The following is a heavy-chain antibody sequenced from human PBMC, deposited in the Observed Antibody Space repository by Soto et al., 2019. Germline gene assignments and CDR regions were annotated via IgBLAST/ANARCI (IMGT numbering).Heavy chain of an antibody. CDR3: AKDRGVGATTLMYYYYGMDV. J-gene: IGHJ6*02. V-gene: IGHV3-23*01. D-gene: IGHD1-26*01. Sequence: EVQLLESGGGLVQPGGSLRLSCAASGFTFSSYAMSWVRQAPGKGLEWVSAISGSGGSTYYADSVKGRFTISRDNSKNTLYLQMNSLRAEETAVYYCAKDRGVGATTLMYYYYGMDVWGQGTTVTVSS. CDR1: GFTFSSYA. CDR2: ISGSGGST.